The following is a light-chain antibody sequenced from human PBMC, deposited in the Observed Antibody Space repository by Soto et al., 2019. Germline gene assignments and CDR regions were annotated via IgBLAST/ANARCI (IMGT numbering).Light chain of an antibody. CDR1: SNDIGAYNF. V-gene: IGLV2-14*01. Sequence: QSALTQPASVSGSPGQSITISCDGSSNDIGAYNFVSWYQHFPGKAPKLVIYEVSSRPSGVSYRFSGSKSGNTASLTISGLQAEDEAHYYCSSSTSSYTLIFGGGTKLTVL. CDR3: SSSTSSYTLI. CDR2: EVS. J-gene: IGLJ2*01.